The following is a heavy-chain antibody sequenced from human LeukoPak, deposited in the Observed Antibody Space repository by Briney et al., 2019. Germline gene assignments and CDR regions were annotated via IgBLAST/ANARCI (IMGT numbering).Heavy chain of an antibody. Sequence: SETLSLTCTVSGGSISSYYWSWIRQPPGKGLEWIGYIYYSGSTNYNPSLKSRVTISVDTSKNQFSLKLSSVTAADMAVYYCASSLPSYYYDSSGYSYWGQGTLVTVSS. D-gene: IGHD3-22*01. CDR1: GGSISSYY. CDR2: IYYSGST. CDR3: ASSLPSYYYDSSGYSY. J-gene: IGHJ4*02. V-gene: IGHV4-59*01.